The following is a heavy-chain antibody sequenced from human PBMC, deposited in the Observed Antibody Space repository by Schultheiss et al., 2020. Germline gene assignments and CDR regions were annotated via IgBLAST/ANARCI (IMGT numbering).Heavy chain of an antibody. CDR2: INHSGST. V-gene: IGHV4-34*01. D-gene: IGHD2-21*01. J-gene: IGHJ6*02. Sequence: SETLSLTCVVYGGSFSGSYWNWIRQPPGKGLEWIGEINHSGSTNYNPSLKSRVTISVDTSKNQFSLKMSSVTAADTAVYYCARDRGGALHYYGMDVWGQGTTVTVSS. CDR1: GGSFSGSY. CDR3: ARDRGGALHYYGMDV.